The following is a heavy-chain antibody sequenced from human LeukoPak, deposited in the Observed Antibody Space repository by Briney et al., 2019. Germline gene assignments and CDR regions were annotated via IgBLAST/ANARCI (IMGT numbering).Heavy chain of an antibody. Sequence: GGSLRLSCAASGFTFSSYAMSWVRQAPGKGLEWVSAISGSGGSTYYADSVKGRFTISRDNSKNTLYLQMNSLRAEDTAVYYCASAPPIVVVTATPDFDYWGQGTLVTVSS. CDR1: GFTFSSYA. CDR2: ISGSGGST. J-gene: IGHJ4*02. V-gene: IGHV3-23*01. CDR3: ASAPPIVVVTATPDFDY. D-gene: IGHD2-21*02.